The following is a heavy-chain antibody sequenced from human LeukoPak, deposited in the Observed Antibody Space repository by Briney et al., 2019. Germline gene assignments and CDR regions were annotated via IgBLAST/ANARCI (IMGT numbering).Heavy chain of an antibody. CDR2: ISAYNGNT. D-gene: IGHD6-19*01. J-gene: IGHJ4*02. CDR1: GYTFTSYG. CDR3: ARVKIGYSSGGVFDY. V-gene: IGHV1-18*01. Sequence: GASVKVSCKASGYTFTSYGISLVRQAPGQGLEWMGWISAYNGNTNYAQKLQGRVTMTTDTSTSTAYMELRSLRSDDTAVYYCARVKIGYSSGGVFDYWGQGTLVTVSS.